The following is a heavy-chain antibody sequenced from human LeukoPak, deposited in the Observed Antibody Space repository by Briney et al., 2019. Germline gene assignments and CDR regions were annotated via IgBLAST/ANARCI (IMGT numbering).Heavy chain of an antibody. Sequence: SETLSLTCAVYGGSFSGYYWSWIRQPPGKGLEWIGEINHSGSTNYNPSLKSRVTISVDTSKNQFSLKLSSVTAADTAVYYCARGSNHDSSTGLPQLYGMDVWGQGTTVTVSS. V-gene: IGHV4-34*01. J-gene: IGHJ6*02. CDR2: INHSGST. D-gene: IGHD2-2*01. CDR3: ARGSNHDSSTGLPQLYGMDV. CDR1: GGSFSGYY.